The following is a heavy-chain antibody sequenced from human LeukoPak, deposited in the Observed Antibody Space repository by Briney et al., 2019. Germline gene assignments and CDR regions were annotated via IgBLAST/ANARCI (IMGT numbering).Heavy chain of an antibody. D-gene: IGHD3-22*01. Sequence: ASVKVSCKASGYTFTGYYMHWVRQAPGQGLEWMGRISPNSGGTNYAQKFQGRVTMTRDTSISTAYMELSRLRSDDTAVYYCARRQNYYDSSAVGYWFDPWGQGTLVTVSS. CDR1: GYTFTGYY. CDR3: ARRQNYYDSSAVGYWFDP. V-gene: IGHV1-2*06. CDR2: ISPNSGGT. J-gene: IGHJ5*02.